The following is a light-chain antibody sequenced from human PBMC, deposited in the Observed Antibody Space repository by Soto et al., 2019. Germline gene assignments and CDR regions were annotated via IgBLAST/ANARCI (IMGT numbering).Light chain of an antibody. Sequence: DIQMTQSPSYLSASVGDRVTITCRASQGIGNDLGWFQQKPGKAPKRLIYAASFLQSGVPSRFSGSGSGTEFTLTISGLQPDDFATYYCLQHKTYPWTFGQGTKVEIK. CDR3: LQHKTYPWT. V-gene: IGKV1-17*01. CDR2: AAS. J-gene: IGKJ1*01. CDR1: QGIGND.